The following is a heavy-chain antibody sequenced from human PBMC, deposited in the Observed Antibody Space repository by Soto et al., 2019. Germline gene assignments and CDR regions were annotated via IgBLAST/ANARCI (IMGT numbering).Heavy chain of an antibody. CDR3: RSEADIVVVPAATDNFDY. V-gene: IGHV3-15*01. CDR1: GFTFSNAW. CDR2: IKSKTDGGTT. D-gene: IGHD2-2*01. J-gene: IGHJ4*02. Sequence: EVQLVESGGGLVKPGGSLRLSCAASGFTFSNAWMSWVRQAPGKGLEWVGRIKSKTDGGTTDYAAPVKGRFTISRDDSKNTLYLQMNSLKTEDTAVYYYRSEADIVVVPAATDNFDYWGQGTLVTVSS.